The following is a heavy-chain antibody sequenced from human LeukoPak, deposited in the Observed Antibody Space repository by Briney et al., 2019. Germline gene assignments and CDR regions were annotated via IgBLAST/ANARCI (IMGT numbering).Heavy chain of an antibody. CDR2: FYPEDGET. D-gene: IGHD5-12*01. J-gene: IGHJ4*02. CDR3: ATASSGYSGYDFDY. Sequence: ASVNVSCKVSGYILTELSMHWVRQAPGKGVEWMGGFYPEDGETIYAQKFQGRVTMTEGTSTDTAYMELSSLRSEDTAVYYCATASSGYSGYDFDYWGQGTLVTVSS. V-gene: IGHV1-24*01. CDR1: GYILTELS.